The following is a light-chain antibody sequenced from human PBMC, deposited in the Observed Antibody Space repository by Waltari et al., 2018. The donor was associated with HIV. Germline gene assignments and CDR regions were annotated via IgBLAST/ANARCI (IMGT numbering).Light chain of an antibody. CDR3: QVWDPNDDWV. CDR2: DDN. V-gene: IGLV3-21*02. Sequence: YVLTQPPSVSVVPGQTATVACIGHKIGTKYVHWYRQRPGQAPEVVVHDDNDRPSEIPVRISGSNSGDMATLRIENVESDDEAVYSCQVWDPNDDWVFGGGTKLTVL. CDR1: KIGTKY. J-gene: IGLJ3*02.